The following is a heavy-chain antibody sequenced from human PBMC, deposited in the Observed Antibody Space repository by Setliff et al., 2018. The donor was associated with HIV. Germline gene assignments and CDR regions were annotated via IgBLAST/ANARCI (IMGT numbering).Heavy chain of an antibody. V-gene: IGHV3-21*01. J-gene: IGHJ5*02. CDR3: ARVATTQMWGWFAP. CDR1: GFTFSSYS. D-gene: IGHD1-26*01. Sequence: LRLSCAASGFTFSSYSMNWVRQAPGKGLEWVSSISSSSSYIYYADSVKGRFTISRDNAKNSLYLQMNSLRAEDTALYYCARVATTQMWGWFAPWGQGTLVTVSS. CDR2: ISSSSSYI.